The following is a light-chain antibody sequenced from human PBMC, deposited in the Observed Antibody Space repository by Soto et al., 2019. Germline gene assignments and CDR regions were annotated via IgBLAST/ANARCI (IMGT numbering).Light chain of an antibody. CDR3: LQYYSYPFS. CDR2: AAS. V-gene: IGKV1-8*01. Sequence: AIRMTQSPSSLSASTGDRVTITCRASQGISSYLAWYQQKPGKAPKLLIYAASTLKSGVPSRFSGSGSGTDFTRTVSCLQSEDLATYYCLQYYSYPFSFGPGTKVDI. J-gene: IGKJ3*01. CDR1: QGISSY.